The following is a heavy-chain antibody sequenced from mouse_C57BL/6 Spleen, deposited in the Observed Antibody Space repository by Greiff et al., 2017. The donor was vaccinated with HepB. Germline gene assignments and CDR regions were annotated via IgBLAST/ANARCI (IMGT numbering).Heavy chain of an antibody. V-gene: IGHV1-66*01. J-gene: IGHJ2*01. D-gene: IGHD1-1*01. Sequence: QVQLQQSGPELVKPGASVKISCKASGYSFTSYYIHWVKQRPGQGLEWIGWIYPGSGNTKYNEKFKGKATLTADTSSSTAYMQRSSLTSEDSAVYYCARSLAGHYFDYWGQGTTLTVSS. CDR2: IYPGSGNT. CDR1: GYSFTSYY. CDR3: ARSLAGHYFDY.